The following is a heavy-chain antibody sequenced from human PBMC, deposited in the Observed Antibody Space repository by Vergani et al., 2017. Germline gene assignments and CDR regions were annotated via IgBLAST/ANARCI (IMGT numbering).Heavy chain of an antibody. D-gene: IGHD2-21*01. Sequence: EVQLVESGGGIVKPGGSLRLSCVASGFSFRNAWMNWVRRTTGKGLEWVGRIKSTFDRGTTDYAAAVKGRFTISRDDSKNTLFLQMNGLKTEDIGVYYCTTHPRYCGDGSCYWLRDHHYYGMDVWGQGTTVTGSS. CDR3: TTHPRYCGDGSCYWLRDHHYYGMDV. J-gene: IGHJ6*02. CDR1: GFSFRNAW. CDR2: IKSTFDRGTT. V-gene: IGHV3-15*07.